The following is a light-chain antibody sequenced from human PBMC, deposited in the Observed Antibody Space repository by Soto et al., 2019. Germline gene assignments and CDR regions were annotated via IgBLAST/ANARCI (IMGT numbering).Light chain of an antibody. Sequence: DIQMTQSPSTLSASVGDRVTITCRASQAISNWLAWYQQEPGKAPKLLIYDASSLGSGAPSRCSGSGFATDFTVNIGSLKPDDFASYDCQQYSICPYTFGQGTELEIK. CDR3: QQYSICPYT. CDR2: DAS. V-gene: IGKV1-5*01. CDR1: QAISNW. J-gene: IGKJ2*01.